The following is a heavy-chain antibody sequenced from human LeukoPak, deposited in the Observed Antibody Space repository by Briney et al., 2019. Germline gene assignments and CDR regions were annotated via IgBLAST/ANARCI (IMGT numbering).Heavy chain of an antibody. J-gene: IGHJ4*02. V-gene: IGHV1-2*02. CDR3: ARGIGDIVVVPAARGLDFDY. CDR1: GYTFTGYY. CDR2: INPNSGGT. D-gene: IGHD2-2*01. Sequence: GASVKVSCKASGYTFTGYYMHWVRQAPGQGLEWMGWINPNSGGTNYAQKFQGRVTMTRDTSISTAYMELSRLRSDDTAVYYCARGIGDIVVVPAARGLDFDYWGQGTLVTVSS.